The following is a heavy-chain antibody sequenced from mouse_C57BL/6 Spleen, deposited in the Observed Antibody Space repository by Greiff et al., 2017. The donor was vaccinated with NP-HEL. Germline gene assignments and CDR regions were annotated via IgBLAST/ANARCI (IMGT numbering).Heavy chain of an antibody. J-gene: IGHJ4*01. CDR1: GYTFTSYD. V-gene: IGHV1-85*01. CDR2: IYPRDGST. D-gene: IGHD1-1*01. Sequence: VKLMESGPELVKPGASVKLSCKASGYTFTSYDINWVKQRPGQGLEWIGWIYPRDGSTKYNEKFKGKATLTVDTSSSTAYMELHSLTSEDSAVYFCARAPDYGSSYDYAMDYWGQGTSVTVSS. CDR3: ARAPDYGSSYDYAMDY.